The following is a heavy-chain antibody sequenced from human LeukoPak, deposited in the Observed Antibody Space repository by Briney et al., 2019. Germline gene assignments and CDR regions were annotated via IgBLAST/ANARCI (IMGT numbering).Heavy chain of an antibody. V-gene: IGHV6-1*01. CDR3: ARWPARGDAFDI. CDR2: AYYRSTRYY. Sequence: SQTLSLTCDISGDSVSSNTAAWNWLRQSPSRGLEWLVRAYYRSTRYYDYAVSVKSRITINPDTSKNQFSLQLNSVTPEDTAVYYCARWPARGDAFDIWGQGTMVTVSS. CDR1: GDSVSSNTAA. D-gene: IGHD5-24*01. J-gene: IGHJ3*02.